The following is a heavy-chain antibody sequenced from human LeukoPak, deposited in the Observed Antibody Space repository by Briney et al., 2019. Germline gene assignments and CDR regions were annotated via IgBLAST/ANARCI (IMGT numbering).Heavy chain of an antibody. V-gene: IGHV3-30*18. J-gene: IGHJ6*04. CDR3: AKIVVVVTANGAMDV. CDR2: ISYDGSNK. CDR1: GFTFSSYW. Sequence: PGGSLRLSCAASGFTFSSYWMSWVRQAPGKGLEWVAVISYDGSNKYYADSVKGRFTISRDNSKNTLYLQMNSLRAEDTAVYYCAKIVVVVTANGAMDVWGKGTTVTVSS. D-gene: IGHD2-21*02.